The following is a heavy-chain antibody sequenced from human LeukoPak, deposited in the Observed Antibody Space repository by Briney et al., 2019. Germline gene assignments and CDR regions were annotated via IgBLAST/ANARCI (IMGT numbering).Heavy chain of an antibody. D-gene: IGHD3-16*01. CDR1: GDGASSNSAA. CDR3: AKPRGGSLYV. Sequence: QTLSLTCAISGDGASSNSAAWDSIRPSPSRSLEWLGRTYYLSMWYNAYAVSVKSRITINPDTSKTPSSLQRNPVPPEDTAVYYWAKPRGGSLYVCGQGTTVTAS. V-gene: IGHV6-1*01. J-gene: IGHJ6*02. CDR2: TYYLSMWYN.